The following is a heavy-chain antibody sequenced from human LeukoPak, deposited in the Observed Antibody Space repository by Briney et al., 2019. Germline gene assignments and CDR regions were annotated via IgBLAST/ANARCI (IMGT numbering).Heavy chain of an antibody. V-gene: IGHV3-74*01. CDR3: ARDVAGAGSF. J-gene: IGHJ4*02. CDR1: GYSFSSYW. Sequence: GGSLRLSCAASGYSFSSYWMHWGRQVPGNGLVWVSRIDNYGRTTDYADSVKGRFTISRDNVQNTLYLQMNSLNAEDTAVYYCARDVAGAGSFWGQGTLVTVSS. D-gene: IGHD3-10*01. CDR2: IDNYGRTT.